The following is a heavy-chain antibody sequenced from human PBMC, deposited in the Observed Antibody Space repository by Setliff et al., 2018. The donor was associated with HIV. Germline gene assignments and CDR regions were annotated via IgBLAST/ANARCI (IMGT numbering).Heavy chain of an antibody. CDR1: GGSFSSYY. J-gene: IGHJ4*02. CDR3: ARDQPQDYDSLTGYYTGRYFDY. D-gene: IGHD3-9*01. CDR2: IYHSGRT. Sequence: SETLSLTCAVYGGSFSSYYWSWIRQPPGKGLEWIGSIYHSGRTYYNPSLKSRVTISVDTSKNQFSLKLTSVTAADTAVYYCARDQPQDYDSLTGYYTGRYFDYWGRGTLVTVSS. V-gene: IGHV4-34*01.